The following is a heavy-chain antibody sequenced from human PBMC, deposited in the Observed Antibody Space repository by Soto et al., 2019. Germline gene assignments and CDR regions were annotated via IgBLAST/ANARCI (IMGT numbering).Heavy chain of an antibody. CDR2: FYSGGST. J-gene: IGHJ4*02. V-gene: IGHV3-53*01. CDR1: GFTVSTNY. D-gene: IGHD3-10*01. CDR3: ARGFPSMTYYGEYYFDY. Sequence: GGSLRLSCEAFGFTVSTNYMSWVRQTPGEGLEWVSVFYSGGSTFYADSVKGRFTISRDNSRNTLYPQMRSLRAEDTAVYYCARGFPSMTYYGEYYFDYWGQGTLVTVSS.